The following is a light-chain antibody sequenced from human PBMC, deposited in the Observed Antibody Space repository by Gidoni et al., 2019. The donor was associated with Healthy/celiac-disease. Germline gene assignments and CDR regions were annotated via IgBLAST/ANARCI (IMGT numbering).Light chain of an antibody. Sequence: DIVMTQSPDSLAVSLGARATINCKSSQSVLYSSNNKNYLAWYQQKPGQPPKLLIYGASTRESGVPDRFSGSGSGTDFTLTISSLQAEDVAVYYCQQYYSTPQTFGQGTKLEIK. CDR2: GAS. V-gene: IGKV4-1*01. CDR3: QQYYSTPQT. J-gene: IGKJ2*01. CDR1: QSVLYSSNNKNY.